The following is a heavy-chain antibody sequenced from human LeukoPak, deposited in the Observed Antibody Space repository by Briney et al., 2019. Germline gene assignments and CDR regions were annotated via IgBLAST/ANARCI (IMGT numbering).Heavy chain of an antibody. Sequence: PSETLSLTCTVSGGSISSYYWSWIRQPAGKGLEWIGRIYTSGSTNYNPSLKSRVTMSVDTSKNQFSLKLSSVTAADTAVYYCARGTVVIATHDAFDIWGQGTMVTVSS. CDR1: GGSISSYY. CDR2: IYTSGST. J-gene: IGHJ3*02. CDR3: ARGTVVIATHDAFDI. D-gene: IGHD2-21*01. V-gene: IGHV4-4*07.